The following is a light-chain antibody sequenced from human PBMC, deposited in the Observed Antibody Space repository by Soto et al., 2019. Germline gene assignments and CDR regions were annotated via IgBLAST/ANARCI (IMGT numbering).Light chain of an antibody. V-gene: IGKV1-27*01. CDR1: QGISNF. J-gene: IGKJ5*01. CDR3: QKYSSLIT. Sequence: DIQMTQSPSSLSASVGDRVTITCRASQGISNFLAWYQQKPGKVPKLLISAASTLQSGVPSRFSGSGSGTDFTLTITSLQPDDVATYYCQKYSSLITFGQGTRLEI. CDR2: AAS.